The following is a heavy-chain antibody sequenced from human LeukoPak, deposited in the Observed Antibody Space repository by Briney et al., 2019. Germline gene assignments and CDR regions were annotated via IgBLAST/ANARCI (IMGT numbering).Heavy chain of an antibody. V-gene: IGHV4-31*03. CDR3: ARARRGSGGLFDY. D-gene: IGHD3-10*01. CDR1: GGSISSGGYY. J-gene: IGHJ4*02. CDR2: IYYSGST. Sequence: PSETLSLTCTVSGGSISSGGYYWSWIRQHSGKGLEWLGYIYYSGSTYYNPSLKSRVTISVDTSKNQFSLKLSSVTAADTAVYYCARARRGSGGLFDYWGQGTLVTVSS.